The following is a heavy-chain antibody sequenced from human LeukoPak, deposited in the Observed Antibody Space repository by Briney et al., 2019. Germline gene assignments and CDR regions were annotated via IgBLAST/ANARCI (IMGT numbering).Heavy chain of an antibody. CDR1: GYSFTSNV. D-gene: IGHD4-11*01. CDR3: ARDMGQLLAPAAFDI. Sequence: ASVKVSCKASGYSFTSNVISWVRQAPGQGLEWMGWISAYNGNTNYAQKLQGRVTMTTDTPTSTAYMELRSLRFDDTAVYYCARDMGQLLAPAAFDIWGQGTMVTVS. J-gene: IGHJ3*02. V-gene: IGHV1-18*01. CDR2: ISAYNGNT.